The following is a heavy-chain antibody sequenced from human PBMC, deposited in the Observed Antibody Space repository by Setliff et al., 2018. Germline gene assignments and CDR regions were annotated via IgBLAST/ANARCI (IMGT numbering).Heavy chain of an antibody. V-gene: IGHV1-18*01. CDR2: ISAYNGNT. CDR1: GYTFTSYG. Sequence: ALVKVSCKASGYTFTSYGISWVRQAPGQGLEWMGWISAYNGNTNYAQKLQGRVTMTTDTSTSTAYMELRSLRSDDTAVYYCARTYCGGDCYPSPFDYWGQGTLVTVSS. CDR3: ARTYCGGDCYPSPFDY. J-gene: IGHJ4*02. D-gene: IGHD2-21*02.